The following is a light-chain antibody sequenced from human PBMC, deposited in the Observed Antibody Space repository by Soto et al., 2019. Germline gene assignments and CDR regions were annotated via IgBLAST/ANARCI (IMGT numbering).Light chain of an antibody. CDR3: SSYTSSTNYV. CDR1: SSDVGGYNY. V-gene: IGLV2-14*01. Sequence: QSALTQPASVSGSPGLSITISCTGTSSDVGGYNYVSWYQQHPGKAPKLMIYEVSYRPSGISNRFSGSKSGNTASLTISGLQAEDEADYYCSSYTSSTNYVFGTGTKITVL. J-gene: IGLJ1*01. CDR2: EVS.